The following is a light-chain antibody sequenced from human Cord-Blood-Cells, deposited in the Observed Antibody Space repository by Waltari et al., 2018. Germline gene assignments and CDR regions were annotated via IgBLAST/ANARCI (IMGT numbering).Light chain of an antibody. J-gene: IGKJ2*01. Sequence: DIQMTQSPSSLSASVGDRVTITCRASQSISSYLNWYQQKPGKAPKLLIYAASSLQSGVPSRFSGSGSWTDFTLTISILQPEDFATYYCQQSYSTPYTFVQGTKLEIK. CDR3: QQSYSTPYT. CDR2: AAS. V-gene: IGKV1-39*01. CDR1: QSISSY.